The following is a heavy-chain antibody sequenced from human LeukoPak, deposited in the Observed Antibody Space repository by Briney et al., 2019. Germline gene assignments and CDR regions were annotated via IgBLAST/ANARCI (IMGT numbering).Heavy chain of an antibody. CDR1: GDTVSNKRSA. CDR2: TYYRPKWYN. D-gene: IGHD6-13*01. CDR3: ARGQQQLAPVDY. Sequence: SQTLSLTCAISGDTVSNKRSAWNWIRQSPSRGLEWLGRTYYRPKWYNDYAVSVKGRITINPDTSKNQFSLQLNSVTPEDTAVYYCARGQQQLAPVDYWGQGTLVTVSS. V-gene: IGHV6-1*01. J-gene: IGHJ4*02.